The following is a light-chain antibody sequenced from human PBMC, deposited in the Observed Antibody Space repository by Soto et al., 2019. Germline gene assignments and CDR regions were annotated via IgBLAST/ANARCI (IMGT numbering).Light chain of an antibody. CDR1: SSNIGNNY. V-gene: IGLV1-51*02. J-gene: IGLJ2*01. CDR2: ENN. Sequence: QSVLTQPPSVSAAPGQKVTISCSGSSSNIGNNYVSWYQQLPGTAPKLLIYENNKRPSGIPDRFSGSKSGTSATLGITGLQTGDEADYYCETWDSSLSVVFGGGPKLTVL. CDR3: ETWDSSLSVV.